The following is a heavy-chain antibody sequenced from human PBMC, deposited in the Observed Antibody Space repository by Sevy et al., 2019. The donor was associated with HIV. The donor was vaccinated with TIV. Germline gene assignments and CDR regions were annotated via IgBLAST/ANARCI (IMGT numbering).Heavy chain of an antibody. V-gene: IGHV3-33*06. CDR3: AKDFFEGDVISNFDS. D-gene: IGHD3-3*01. Sequence: GGSLRLSCAASGFTFRRYGMHWVRRAPGKGLEWVAGIWFDGTKKYYLESVKGRFSISRDNSKKMVYLQMNSLRAEDTAVYYCAKDFFEGDVISNFDSWGQGTLVTVSS. J-gene: IGHJ4*02. CDR2: IWFDGTKK. CDR1: GFTFRRYG.